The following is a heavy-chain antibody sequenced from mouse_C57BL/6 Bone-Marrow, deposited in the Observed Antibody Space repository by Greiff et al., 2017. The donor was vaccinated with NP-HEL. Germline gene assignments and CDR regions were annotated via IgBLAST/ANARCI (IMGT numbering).Heavy chain of an antibody. Sequence: VKLQESGAELARPGASVKLSCKASGYTFTSYGISWVKQRTGQGLEWIGEIYPRSGNTYYNEKFKGKATLTADKSSSTAYMELRSLTSEDSAVYFWARQLRPAWFAYWGQGTLVTVSA. CDR3: ARQLRPAWFAY. V-gene: IGHV1-81*01. J-gene: IGHJ3*01. D-gene: IGHD3-2*02. CDR2: IYPRSGNT. CDR1: GYTFTSYG.